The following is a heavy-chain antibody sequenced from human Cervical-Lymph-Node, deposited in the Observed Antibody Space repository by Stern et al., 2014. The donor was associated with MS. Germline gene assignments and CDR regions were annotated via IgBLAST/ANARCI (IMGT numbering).Heavy chain of an antibody. Sequence: EDQLVESGGGLVQPGGSLRLSCAASGFTFRNFWMSWVRQAPGKGLEWVANIKGAGSETYYVDSVKGRFTISRDNANNLLYLQMNSLRVEDTAVYHCVGEGGIHGLGGFDMWGQGTMVTVSS. CDR3: VGEGGIHGLGGFDM. D-gene: IGHD2-15*01. CDR1: GFTFRNFW. V-gene: IGHV3-7*01. CDR2: IKGAGSET. J-gene: IGHJ3*02.